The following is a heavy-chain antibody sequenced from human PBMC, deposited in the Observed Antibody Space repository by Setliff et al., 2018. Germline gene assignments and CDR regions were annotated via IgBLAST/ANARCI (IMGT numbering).Heavy chain of an antibody. V-gene: IGHV4-39*01. CDR2: IYYSGTT. CDR1: GGSVSSSSSY. CDR3: ASRRTGPGGWFDY. Sequence: SETLSLTCTVSGGSVSSSSSYWGWIRQPPGKGLEWIGTIYYSGTTYYSPSLKSRGTISVDTTKTQFSLKWTYVTAAETAIYYCASRRTGPGGWFDYWGQGTLVTVSS. J-gene: IGHJ5*01. D-gene: IGHD1-26*01.